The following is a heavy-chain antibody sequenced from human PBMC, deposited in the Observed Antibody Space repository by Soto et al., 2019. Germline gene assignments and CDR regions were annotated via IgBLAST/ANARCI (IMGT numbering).Heavy chain of an antibody. Sequence: GGSLRLSCAASGFTFDDYAMHWVRQAPGKGLEWVSGISWNSGSIGYADSVKGRFTISRDNAKNSLYLQMNSLRAEDTALYYCAKGPVTSSKYYYYYYYMDVWGKGTTVTVSS. CDR3: AKGPVTSSKYYYYYYYMDV. D-gene: IGHD2-2*01. J-gene: IGHJ6*03. V-gene: IGHV3-9*01. CDR1: GFTFDDYA. CDR2: ISWNSGSI.